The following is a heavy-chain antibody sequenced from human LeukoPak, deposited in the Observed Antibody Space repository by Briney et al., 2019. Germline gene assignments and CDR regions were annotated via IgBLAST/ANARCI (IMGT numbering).Heavy chain of an antibody. J-gene: IGHJ5*02. CDR3: ASTRIRSGSYYGPLS. V-gene: IGHV1-2*02. CDR2: INPNSGGT. CDR1: GYTFTGYY. D-gene: IGHD1-26*01. Sequence: GASVKVSCKASGYTFTGYYMHWVRQAPGQGLEWMGWINPNSGGTNYAQKFQGRVTMTRDTSISTAYMELSRLRSEDTAVYYCASTRIRSGSYYGPLSWGQGTLVTVSS.